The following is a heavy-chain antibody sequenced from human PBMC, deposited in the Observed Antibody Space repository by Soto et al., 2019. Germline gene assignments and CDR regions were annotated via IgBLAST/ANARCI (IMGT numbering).Heavy chain of an antibody. V-gene: IGHV6-1*01. J-gene: IGHJ6*02. D-gene: IGHD2-15*01. CDR2: TYYRSKWYN. CDR3: ARDIVVVVAATGGMDV. Sequence: SETLSLTCAISGDSVSSNSAAWNWIRQSPSRGFEWLGRTYYRSKWYNDYAVSVKSRITINPDTSKNQFSLQLNSVTPEDTAVYYCARDIVVVVAATGGMDVWGQGTTVTVSS. CDR1: GDSVSSNSAA.